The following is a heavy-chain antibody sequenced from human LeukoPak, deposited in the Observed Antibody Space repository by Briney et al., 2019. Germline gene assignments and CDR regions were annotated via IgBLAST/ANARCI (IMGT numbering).Heavy chain of an antibody. CDR1: GGTFSSYA. V-gene: IGHV1-69*05. CDR3: ARASRGDTIFGVVIWGAFDI. D-gene: IGHD3-3*01. J-gene: IGHJ3*02. Sequence: ASVKVSCKASGGTFSSYAISWVRQAPGQGLEWMGRIIPIFGTANYAQKFQGRVTITTDESTSTAYMELSSLRSEDTAVYYCARASRGDTIFGVVIWGAFDIWGQGTMVTVSS. CDR2: IIPIFGTA.